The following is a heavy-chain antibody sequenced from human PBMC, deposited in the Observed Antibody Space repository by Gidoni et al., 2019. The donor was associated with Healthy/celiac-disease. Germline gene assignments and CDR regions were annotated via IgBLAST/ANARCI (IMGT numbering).Heavy chain of an antibody. CDR2: IIPIFGTA. CDR3: ARDRDCGGDCYFDY. J-gene: IGHJ4*02. V-gene: IGHV1-69*01. Sequence: QVQLVQSGAEVKKPGSSVKVSCKASGGTFSSYAISWVRQAPGQGLEWMGGIIPIFGTANYAQKFQGRVTITADESTSTAYMELSSLRSEDTAVYYCARDRDCGGDCYFDYWGQGTLVTVSS. CDR1: GGTFSSYA. D-gene: IGHD2-21*01.